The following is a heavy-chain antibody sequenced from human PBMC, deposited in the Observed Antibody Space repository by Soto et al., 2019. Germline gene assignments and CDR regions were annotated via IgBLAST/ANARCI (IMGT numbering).Heavy chain of an antibody. CDR3: AIDRAYRRFHY. CDR2: MNEDGSER. Sequence: EVQLVESGGGLVQPGGSLRLSCAVSGFSFSSAWMTWIRQAPGKGLERVAIMNEDGSERYYVDSVKGRFTISRDNAKNALFLQMNSLRVADTVVYFCAIDRAYRRFHYWGQGSLVTVSS. V-gene: IGHV3-7*03. CDR1: GFSFSSAW. D-gene: IGHD4-4*01. J-gene: IGHJ4*02.